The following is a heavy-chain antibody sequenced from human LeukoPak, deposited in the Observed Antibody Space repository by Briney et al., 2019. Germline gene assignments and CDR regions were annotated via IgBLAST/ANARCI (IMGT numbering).Heavy chain of an antibody. CDR2: ISAYNGNT. Sequence: ASVKVSCKASGYTFTSYGISWVRQAPGQGLEWMGWISAYNGNTNYAQKLQGRVTMTTDTSTSTAYMELSRLRSDDTAVYYCARERYYASGSYRGYYMDVWGKGTTVTVSS. V-gene: IGHV1-18*01. D-gene: IGHD3-10*01. CDR3: ARERYYASGSYRGYYMDV. CDR1: GYTFTSYG. J-gene: IGHJ6*03.